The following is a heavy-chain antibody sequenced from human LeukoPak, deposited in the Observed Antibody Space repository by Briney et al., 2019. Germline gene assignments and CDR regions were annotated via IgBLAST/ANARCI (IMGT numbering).Heavy chain of an antibody. Sequence: PGGSLRLSCAASGFTFSSYSMNWVRQAPGKGLEWVSSLSPTRFYKYHADSLKGRFTIPRDNAENSLYLQMNSLRVEDTAVYFCAREIRGEGFDYWGQGTLVTVSS. CDR2: LSPTRFYK. CDR3: AREIRGEGFDY. CDR1: GFTFSSYS. D-gene: IGHD3-10*01. J-gene: IGHJ4*02. V-gene: IGHV3-21*01.